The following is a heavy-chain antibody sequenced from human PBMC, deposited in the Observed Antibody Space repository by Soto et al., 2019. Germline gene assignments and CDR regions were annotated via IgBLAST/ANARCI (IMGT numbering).Heavy chain of an antibody. V-gene: IGHV4-59*01. D-gene: IGHD3-9*01. Sequence: SETLFLTCTVSGGSISSYYWSWIRQPPGKGLEWIGYTFYSGSTKYNPSLKSRATISVDRSKTHFSLNLSSVTAADTAVYYCARDKGRYDSGMDVWGQGTTVTVSS. CDR3: ARDKGRYDSGMDV. CDR1: GGSISSYY. J-gene: IGHJ6*02. CDR2: TFYSGST.